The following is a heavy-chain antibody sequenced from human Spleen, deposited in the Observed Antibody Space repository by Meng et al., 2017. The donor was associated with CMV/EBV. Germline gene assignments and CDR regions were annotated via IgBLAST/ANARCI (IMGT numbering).Heavy chain of an antibody. J-gene: IGHJ4*02. D-gene: IGHD1-26*01. V-gene: IGHV1-18*04. CDR3: ATDSRSSHSGSYFYFDS. CDR2: INAYNGDT. Sequence: YPFTNYGIGWVRQAPGQELGWMGWINAYNGDTNYARNLQGRVTVTTDTSTSTAYMELRSLRSDDTAVYYCATDSRSSHSGSYFYFDSWGQGTLVTVSS. CDR1: YPFTNYG.